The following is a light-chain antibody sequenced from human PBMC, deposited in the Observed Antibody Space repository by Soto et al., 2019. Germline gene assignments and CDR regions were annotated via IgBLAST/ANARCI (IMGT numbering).Light chain of an antibody. Sequence: QSALTQPASVSGSPGQSITISCTGTSSDVGAYNYVSWYQQHPGKAPKLMISEVTNRPSGVSNRFSGSKSGNTASLTISGLQADDDADYYCSSYTGGSTPVIFGGGTKVTVL. V-gene: IGLV2-14*01. J-gene: IGLJ2*01. CDR3: SSYTGGSTPVI. CDR2: EVT. CDR1: SSDVGAYNY.